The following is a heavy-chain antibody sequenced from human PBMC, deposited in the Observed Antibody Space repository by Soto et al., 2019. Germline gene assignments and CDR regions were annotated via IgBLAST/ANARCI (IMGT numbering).Heavy chain of an antibody. D-gene: IGHD4-17*01. CDR2: ISAYNGNT. J-gene: IGHJ6*02. V-gene: IGHV1-18*01. CDR1: GYSFTSYT. CDR3: ASPEPGDTVTPRDYYYYYGMDV. Sequence: QVQLVQSGAEVKKPGASVKVSCKASGYSFTSYTISWMRQAPGQGLEWMGWISAYNGNTNYAQRLQGRVTMTTDTSTRTAYMELRSLRSDDTAVYYCASPEPGDTVTPRDYYYYYGMDVWGQGTTVTVSS.